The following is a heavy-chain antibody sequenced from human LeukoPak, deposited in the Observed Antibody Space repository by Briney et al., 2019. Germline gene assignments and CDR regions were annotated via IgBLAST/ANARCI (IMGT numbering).Heavy chain of an antibody. Sequence: SGTLSLTCAVSGGSISSSNWWSWVRQPPGKGPEWIGSIYYSGSTYYNPSLKSRVTISVDTSKNQFSLRLSSVTAADTAVYCCARLGSNWNPEGFDYWGQGTLVTVSS. CDR1: GGSISSSNW. CDR2: IYYSGST. D-gene: IGHD1-20*01. J-gene: IGHJ4*02. V-gene: IGHV4-4*01. CDR3: ARLGSNWNPEGFDY.